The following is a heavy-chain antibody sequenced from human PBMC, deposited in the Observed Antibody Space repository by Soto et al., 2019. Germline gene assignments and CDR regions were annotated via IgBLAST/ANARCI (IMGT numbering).Heavy chain of an antibody. V-gene: IGHV6-1*01. D-gene: IGHD3-10*01. Sequence: EWLGRTYYRSKWYNDYAVSVKSRITINPDTSRNQFSLQLNSVTPEDTAVYYCASSWFGESNYYYYGMDVWGQGTTVTVSS. CDR3: ASSWFGESNYYYYGMDV. J-gene: IGHJ6*02. CDR2: TYYRSKWYN.